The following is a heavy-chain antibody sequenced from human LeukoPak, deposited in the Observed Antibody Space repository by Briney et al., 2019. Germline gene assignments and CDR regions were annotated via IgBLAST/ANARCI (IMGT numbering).Heavy chain of an antibody. D-gene: IGHD1-7*01. CDR3: ARAAAWSENYYWYFDL. CDR1: GGSISSYY. V-gene: IGHV4-59*01. CDR2: IYYSGST. Sequence: PSETLXLTCTVSGGSISSYYWSWIRQPPGKGPEWIGYIYYSGSTNYNPSLKSRVTISVDTSKNQFSLKLSSVTAADTAVYYCARAAAWSENYYWYFDLWGRGTLVTVSS. J-gene: IGHJ2*01.